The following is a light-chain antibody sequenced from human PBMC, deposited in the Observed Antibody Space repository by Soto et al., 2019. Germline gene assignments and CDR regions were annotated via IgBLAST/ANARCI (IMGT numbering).Light chain of an antibody. CDR1: QSVSSS. CDR2: GAS. CDR3: QQYGSSPIT. J-gene: IGKJ5*01. V-gene: IGKV3-20*01. Sequence: IVLTQSPGTLSLYPGERATLSCRASQSVSSSLAWYQQKPGQAPRLLISGASSRAAGIPDRFSGSGSGTDFTLTISRLEPEDFALYYCQQYGSSPITFGQGTRLEI.